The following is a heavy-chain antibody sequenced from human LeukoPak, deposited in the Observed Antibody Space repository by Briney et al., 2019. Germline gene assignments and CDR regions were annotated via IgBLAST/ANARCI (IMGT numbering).Heavy chain of an antibody. CDR3: AKGAYGSGSYFDY. V-gene: IGHV3-30*18. Sequence: GGSLRLSCAASGFTFSSYGMHWVRQAPGKGLEWVAVISYDGSNKYYADSVKGRFTFSRDNSKNTLYLQINSLRVEDTAVYYCAKGAYGSGSYFDYWGQGTLVTVSS. D-gene: IGHD3-10*01. CDR2: ISYDGSNK. J-gene: IGHJ4*02. CDR1: GFTFSSYG.